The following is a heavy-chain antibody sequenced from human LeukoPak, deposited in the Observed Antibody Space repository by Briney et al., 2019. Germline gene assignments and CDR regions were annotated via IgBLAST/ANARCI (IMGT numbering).Heavy chain of an antibody. J-gene: IGHJ6*03. Sequence: ASVKVSCKASGYTFTGYYMHWVRQAPGQGLEWMGWINPNSGATNYAQKFQGRVTMTRDTSISTAYMELSRLRSDDTAVYYCARVGRAVAGTIYYYYMDVWGKGTTVTVSS. CDR2: INPNSGAT. D-gene: IGHD6-19*01. CDR3: ARVGRAVAGTIYYYYMDV. V-gene: IGHV1-2*02. CDR1: GYTFTGYY.